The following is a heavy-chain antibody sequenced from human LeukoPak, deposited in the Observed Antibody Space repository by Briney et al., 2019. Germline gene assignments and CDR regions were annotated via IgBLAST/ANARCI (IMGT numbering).Heavy chain of an antibody. V-gene: IGHV1-2*02. D-gene: IGHD3-10*01. Sequence: ASVKVSCKASGYTFTGYYMHWVRQAPGQGLEWMGWINPNSGGTNYAQKFQGRVSMTRDTSISTAYMELSRLRPDDTAVYYCARAYYYGSGSGNNWFDPWGQGTLVTVSS. J-gene: IGHJ5*02. CDR1: GYTFTGYY. CDR3: ARAYYYGSGSGNNWFDP. CDR2: INPNSGGT.